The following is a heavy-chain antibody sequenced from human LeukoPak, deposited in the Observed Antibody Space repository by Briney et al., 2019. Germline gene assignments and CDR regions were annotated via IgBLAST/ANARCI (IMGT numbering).Heavy chain of an antibody. D-gene: IGHD4-17*01. Sequence: GGSLRLSCAAPGFPSSSYPMSWARQPPWTGLDMISAISYNGGSTYYADSVKGRFTISRDNSKNTLYLQMNSLRAEDTAVYYCPAGDHLNYGVEYRGQGTLVTVSS. CDR2: ISYNGGST. V-gene: IGHV3-23*01. J-gene: IGHJ4*02. CDR1: GFPSSSYP. CDR3: PAGDHLNYGVEY.